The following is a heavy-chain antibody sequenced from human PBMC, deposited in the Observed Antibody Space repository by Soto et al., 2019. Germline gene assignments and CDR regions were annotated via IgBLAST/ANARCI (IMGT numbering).Heavy chain of an antibody. CDR1: GGSLNDSS. CDR2: INHSGST. J-gene: IGHJ6*02. V-gene: IGHV4-34*01. Sequence: SETRSRTWAFAGGSLNDSSWSCIRKHPGKGLEWIGEINHSGSTYYNPSLKSRATISVDTSKNQFSLKLTSVTAADTAVYYCARHGYGDSGRYYDMDVWGQGTTVTVSS. D-gene: IGHD1-26*01. CDR3: ARHGYGDSGRYYDMDV.